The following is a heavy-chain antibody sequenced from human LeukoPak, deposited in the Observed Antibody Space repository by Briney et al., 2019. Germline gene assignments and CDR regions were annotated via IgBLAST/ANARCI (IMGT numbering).Heavy chain of an antibody. CDR2: ISWNSGSI. Sequence: GGSLRLSCAASGFTFDDYAMHWVRPAPGKGLEWVSVISWNSGSIGYADSVKGRFTISRDNAKNSLYLQMNSLRAEDTAVYSCAKGGGSSYYYYMDVWGKGTTVTISS. V-gene: IGHV3-9*01. D-gene: IGHD6-13*01. CDR1: GFTFDDYA. CDR3: AKGGGSSYYYYMDV. J-gene: IGHJ6*03.